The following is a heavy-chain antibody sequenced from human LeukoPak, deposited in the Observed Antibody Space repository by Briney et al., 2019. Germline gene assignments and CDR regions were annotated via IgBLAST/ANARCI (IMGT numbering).Heavy chain of an antibody. CDR1: GGSISNYY. V-gene: IGHV4-59*01. J-gene: IGHJ4*02. CDR3: ARDQTGARFDY. D-gene: IGHD1-1*01. Sequence: SETLSLTCTVSGGSISNYYWSWIRQPPGKGLEWIGYIYYSGSTNYNPSLKSRVIISVDTSKNQFSLKLSSVTAADTAVYYCARDQTGARFDYWGQGTLVTVSS. CDR2: IYYSGST.